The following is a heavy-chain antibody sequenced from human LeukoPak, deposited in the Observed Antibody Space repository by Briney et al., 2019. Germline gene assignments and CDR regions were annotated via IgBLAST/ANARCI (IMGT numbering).Heavy chain of an antibody. CDR1: GGSISSSTYY. Sequence: SETLSLTCTVSGGSISSSTYYWGWIRQPPGKGLEWIGSIYYSGNTYYNPSLQSRVTISVDTSKNQFSLKLSSVTAADTAVYYCARVVSSGWYIGGNWFDPWGQGTLVTVSS. CDR3: ARVVSSGWYIGGNWFDP. V-gene: IGHV4-39*07. CDR2: IYYSGNT. D-gene: IGHD6-19*01. J-gene: IGHJ5*02.